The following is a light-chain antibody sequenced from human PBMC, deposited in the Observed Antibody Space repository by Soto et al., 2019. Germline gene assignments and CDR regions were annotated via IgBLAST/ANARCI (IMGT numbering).Light chain of an antibody. Sequence: KLTQSPSSLSASVGDRVTITCRASQGISSYLAWYQQKPGKAPKLLIYAASTLQSGVPSRFSGSGSGTDFTLTISSLQPEDFATYYCQQLNSYPLTFGGGTKAAIK. CDR3: QQLNSYPLT. V-gene: IGKV1-9*01. CDR1: QGISSY. CDR2: AAS. J-gene: IGKJ4*01.